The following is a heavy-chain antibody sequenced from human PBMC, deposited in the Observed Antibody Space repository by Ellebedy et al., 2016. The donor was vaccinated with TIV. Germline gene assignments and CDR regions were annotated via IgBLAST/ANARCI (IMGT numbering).Heavy chain of an antibody. CDR3: ARHMHDFWSGYYSGVRNDFDY. V-gene: IGHV1-18*04. Sequence: AASVKVSCKASGYTFTSYGITWVRQAPGQGLEWMGWMSVYNGNTNYAQKLQGSVTMTADTSTSTAYLELRSLRSDDTAVYYCARHMHDFWSGYYSGVRNDFDYWGQGTQVTVSS. J-gene: IGHJ4*02. CDR2: MSVYNGNT. D-gene: IGHD3-3*01. CDR1: GYTFTSYG.